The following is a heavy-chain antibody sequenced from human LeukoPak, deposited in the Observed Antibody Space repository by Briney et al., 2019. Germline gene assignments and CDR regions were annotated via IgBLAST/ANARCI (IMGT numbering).Heavy chain of an antibody. J-gene: IGHJ4*02. D-gene: IGHD2-2*01. V-gene: IGHV3-11*04. CDR1: GLTFSDYY. CDR3: ARGTYCSSTSCFSIY. CDR2: ISSSGSTI. Sequence: GGSLRLSCAASGLTFSDYYMSWIRQAPGKGLEWVSYISSSGSTIYYADSVKGRFTISRDNAKNSLYLQMNSLRAEDTAVYYCARGTYCSSTSCFSIYWGQGTLVTVSS.